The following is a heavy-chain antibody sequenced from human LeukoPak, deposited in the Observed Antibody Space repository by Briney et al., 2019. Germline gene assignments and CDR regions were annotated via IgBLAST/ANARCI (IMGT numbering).Heavy chain of an antibody. J-gene: IGHJ4*02. CDR1: GFTFSSYA. D-gene: IGHD3-22*01. CDR2: ISGSGGST. V-gene: IGHV3-23*01. CDR3: AKDGNYYDSSGYQPGFDY. Sequence: GGSLRLSCAASGFTFSSYAMSWVRQAPGKGLEWVSAISGSGGSTYYADSVKGRFTISRDNSKNTLYLQMNSLRAEDTAVYYCAKDGNYYDSSGYQPGFDYWGQGTLVTVSS.